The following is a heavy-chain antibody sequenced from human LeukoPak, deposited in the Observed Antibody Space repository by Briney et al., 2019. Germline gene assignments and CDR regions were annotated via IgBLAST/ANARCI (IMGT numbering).Heavy chain of an antibody. Sequence: GRSLRLSCAASGFTFSSYGMHWVRQAPGKGLEWVAVISYDGSNKYYADSVKGRFTISRDNSKNTLYLQMNSLRAEDTAVYYCAKDGGRGPGYSSSWYLSRWGQGTLVTVSS. CDR2: ISYDGSNK. CDR1: GFTFSSYG. V-gene: IGHV3-30*18. D-gene: IGHD6-13*01. CDR3: AKDGGRGPGYSSSWYLSR. J-gene: IGHJ4*02.